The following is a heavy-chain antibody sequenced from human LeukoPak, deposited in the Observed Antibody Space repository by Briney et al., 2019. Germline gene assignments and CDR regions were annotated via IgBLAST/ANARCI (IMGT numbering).Heavy chain of an antibody. CDR1: GFTFSSYA. D-gene: IGHD5-18*01. CDR3: AKTIRWIQLWSLDY. J-gene: IGHJ4*02. Sequence: PGGSLRLSCAASGFTFSSYAMSWVRQAPGKGLEWVSAITGSGGSTYYAASVKGRFTISRDNSKNTLYLQMNSLRAEDTAIYYCAKTIRWIQLWSLDYWGQGTLVTVSS. CDR2: ITGSGGST. V-gene: IGHV3-23*01.